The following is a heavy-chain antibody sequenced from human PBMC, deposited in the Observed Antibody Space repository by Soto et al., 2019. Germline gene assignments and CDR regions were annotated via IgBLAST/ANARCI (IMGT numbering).Heavy chain of an antibody. CDR3: ARAHDYVSWFDP. Sequence: SETLSLTCTVSGGSISSSSYYWGWIRQPPGKGLEWIGSIYYSGSTYYNPSLKSRVTISVDTSKNQFSLKLSSVTAADTAVYYCARAHDYVSWFDPWGQGTLVTVSS. D-gene: IGHD4-17*01. V-gene: IGHV4-39*07. CDR2: IYYSGST. J-gene: IGHJ5*02. CDR1: GGSISSSSYY.